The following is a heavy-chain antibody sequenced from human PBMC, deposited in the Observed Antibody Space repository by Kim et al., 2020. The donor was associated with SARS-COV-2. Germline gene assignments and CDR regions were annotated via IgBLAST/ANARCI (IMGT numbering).Heavy chain of an antibody. Sequence: ASVKVSCKASGYTFTSYDINWVRQATGQGLEWMGWMNPNSGNTGYAQKFQGRVTMSRNTSISTAYMELSSLRSEDTAVYYCARRGXXRITIFGVVVYGMDVWGQXXTVTVSS. J-gene: IGHJ6*02. V-gene: IGHV1-8*01. D-gene: IGHD3-3*01. CDR1: GYTFTSYD. CDR3: ARRGXXRITIFGVVVYGMDV. CDR2: MNPNSGNT.